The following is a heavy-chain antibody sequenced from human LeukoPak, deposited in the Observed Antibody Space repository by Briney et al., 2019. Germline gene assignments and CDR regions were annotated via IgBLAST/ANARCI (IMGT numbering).Heavy chain of an antibody. CDR1: GDSVSSNSAA. D-gene: IGHD3-22*01. J-gene: IGHJ4*02. CDR3: ARIVGGQVDC. V-gene: IGHV6-1*01. CDR2: TYYRSKWHN. Sequence: SQTLSLTCAISGDSVSSNSAAWHWLRQSPSRGLEWLGRTYYRSKWHNDYAVSVKSRITIKPDTSKNQFSLQLNSVTPEDTAVYYCARIVGGQVDCWGQGTLVTVSS.